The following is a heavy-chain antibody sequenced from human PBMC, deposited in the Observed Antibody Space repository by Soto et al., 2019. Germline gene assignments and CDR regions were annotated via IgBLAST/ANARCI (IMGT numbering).Heavy chain of an antibody. CDR3: TITACENSHAFHT. V-gene: IGHV1-18*04. J-gene: IGHJ3*02. CDR2: ISAYNGNT. CDR1: DYTFTSYG. Sequence: ASVKVSCKASDYTFTSYGLTWVRQAPGQGLEWMGWISAYNGNTNYAQKLQGRVTMTTDTSTSTAYMELRSLRSDDTAVYYCTITACENSHAFHTCGQGTLLT. D-gene: IGHD5-18*01.